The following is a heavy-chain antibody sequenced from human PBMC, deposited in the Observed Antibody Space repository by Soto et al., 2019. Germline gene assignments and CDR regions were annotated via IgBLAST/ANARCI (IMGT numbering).Heavy chain of an antibody. Sequence: SETLSLTCTVSGGSISSSSYYWGWIRQPPGKGLEWIGSIYYSGSTYYNPSLKSRVTISVDTSKNQFSLKLSSVTAADTAVYYCASSTPRTHLFDYRGQRTLVTVSS. D-gene: IGHD2-15*01. CDR2: IYYSGST. CDR1: GGSISSSSYY. V-gene: IGHV4-39*01. CDR3: ASSTPRTHLFDY. J-gene: IGHJ4*02.